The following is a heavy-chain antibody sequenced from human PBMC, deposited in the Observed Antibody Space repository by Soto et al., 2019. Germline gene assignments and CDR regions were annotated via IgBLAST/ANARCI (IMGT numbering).Heavy chain of an antibody. V-gene: IGHV2-5*02. CDR2: IYWDDDK. CDR1: GFSLNTYGVG. Sequence: QITLKESGPTLVKPTQTLTLTCTVSGFSLNTYGVGVGWIRQPPGKALEWLALIYWDDDKRSSPSLKSRLTITKDTSKNQVVLTMTNMDPVDTVTYYCARALGSWGAYYFDYWGQGTLVTVSS. CDR3: ARALGSWGAYYFDY. J-gene: IGHJ4*02. D-gene: IGHD3-16*01.